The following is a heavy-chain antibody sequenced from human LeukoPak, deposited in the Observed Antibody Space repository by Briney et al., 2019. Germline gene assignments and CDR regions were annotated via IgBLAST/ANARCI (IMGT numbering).Heavy chain of an antibody. CDR2: ISVSGGST. D-gene: IGHD3-10*01. J-gene: IGHJ4*02. CDR3: ASLRITMVRGPLGYFDY. Sequence: GGSLRLSCAASGFTFSSYAMSWVRQAPGKGLEWVLAISVSGGSTYYADSVKGRFTIARDNSKNTLYLQMNSLRAEDTAVYYCASLRITMVRGPLGYFDYWGQGTLVTVYS. V-gene: IGHV3-23*01. CDR1: GFTFSSYA.